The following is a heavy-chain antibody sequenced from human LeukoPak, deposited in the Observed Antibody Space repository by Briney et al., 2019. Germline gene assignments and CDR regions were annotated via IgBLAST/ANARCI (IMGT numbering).Heavy chain of an antibody. CDR1: GFSFDSHW. J-gene: IGHJ6*03. CDR3: GRDPILGNEGGYYMDV. Sequence: GGSLRLSCAASGFSFDSHWMHWVRHGPDEALVWLSRINNDGSSTIHAESVRGRFTISGDNFRNVLYLQMDSLGAEDTAVYYCGRDPILGNEGGYYMDVWGKGTKVTVSS. V-gene: IGHV3-74*01. CDR2: INNDGSST. D-gene: IGHD3-3*01.